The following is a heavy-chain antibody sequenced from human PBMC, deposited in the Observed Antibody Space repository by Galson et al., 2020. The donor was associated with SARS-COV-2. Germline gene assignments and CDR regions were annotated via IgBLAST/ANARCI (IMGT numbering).Heavy chain of an antibody. V-gene: IGHV1-24*01. D-gene: IGHD6-13*01. CDR3: ATAPGIAAAGTGWFDP. CDR1: GYTLTELS. Sequence: ASVKVSCKVSGYTLTELSMHWVRQAPGKGLERMGGFDPEDGETIYAQQFQGRVTMTEDTSTDTAYMELSSLRSEDTAVYYCATAPGIAAAGTGWFDPWGQGTLVTVSS. J-gene: IGHJ5*02. CDR2: FDPEDGET.